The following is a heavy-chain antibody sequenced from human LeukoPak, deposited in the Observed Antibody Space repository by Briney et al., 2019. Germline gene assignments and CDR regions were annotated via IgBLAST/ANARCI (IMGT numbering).Heavy chain of an antibody. V-gene: IGHV3-30-3*01. CDR3: ARDWGTRYCSGGSCYLNWFDP. CDR2: ISYDGSNK. Sequence: PGGSLRLSCAASGFTFSSYAMHWVRQAPGKGLEWVAVISYDGSNKYYADSVKGRFTISRDNSKNTLYLQMNSLRAEDTAVYYCARDWGTRYCSGGSCYLNWFDPWGQGTLVTVSS. J-gene: IGHJ5*02. CDR1: GFTFSSYA. D-gene: IGHD2-15*01.